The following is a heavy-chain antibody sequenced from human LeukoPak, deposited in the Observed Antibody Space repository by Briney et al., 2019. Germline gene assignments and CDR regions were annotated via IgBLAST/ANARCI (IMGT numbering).Heavy chain of an antibody. Sequence: GESLRISCKGSGYSFTSYWIGWVRQMPGKGLEWMGIIYPGDSDTRYSPSFQGQVTISADKSISTAYPQWSSLKASDTAMYYCARHESYYYDSSGHNDYWGQGTLVTVSS. CDR2: IYPGDSDT. J-gene: IGHJ4*02. D-gene: IGHD3-22*01. V-gene: IGHV5-51*01. CDR3: ARHESYYYDSSGHNDY. CDR1: GYSFTSYW.